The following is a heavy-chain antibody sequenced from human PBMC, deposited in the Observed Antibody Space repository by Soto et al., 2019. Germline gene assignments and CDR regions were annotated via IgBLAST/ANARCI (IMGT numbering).Heavy chain of an antibody. CDR1: GYTFTSYG. CDR2: ISAYNGNT. V-gene: IGHV1-18*01. CDR3: ARVPEGKWFDP. Sequence: QVQLVQSGAEVKKPGASVKVSCKASGYTFTSYGISWVRQAPGQGLEWMGWISAYNGNTKFAQNLQGRVTMTTDTTTSTAYMELRRLRADDTAVYYCARVPEGKWFDPWGQGTLVTVSS. J-gene: IGHJ5*02.